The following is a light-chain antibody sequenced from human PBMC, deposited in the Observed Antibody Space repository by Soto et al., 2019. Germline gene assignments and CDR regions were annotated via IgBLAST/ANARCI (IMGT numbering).Light chain of an antibody. CDR2: RAS. V-gene: IGKV3-15*01. CDR3: QHYNNWPPWT. CDR1: QTISSN. Sequence: DIVMTQSPATLSVSPGEGATLSCRASQTISSNLAWYQQKPGQAPRLLIYRASTRATGIPARFSGSGSGTDFTLTISSLQSEDFAIYYCQHYNNWPPWTFGQGTKVEMK. J-gene: IGKJ1*01.